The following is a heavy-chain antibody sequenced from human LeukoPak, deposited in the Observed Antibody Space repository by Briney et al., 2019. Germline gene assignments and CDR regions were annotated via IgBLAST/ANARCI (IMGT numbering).Heavy chain of an antibody. CDR1: GYTFSSYA. J-gene: IGHJ4*02. CDR2: INTNTGNP. CDR3: AKDMYTNSYSSFDY. D-gene: IGHD2-21*01. V-gene: IGHV7-4-1*02. Sequence: ASVKVSCKASGYTFSSYAMNWVRQATGQGLEWMGWINTNTGNPTYAQGVTGQFVFSVDTSVSTAYLQINSLKAADTAVYYCAKDMYTNSYSSFDYWGQGTLVTVSS.